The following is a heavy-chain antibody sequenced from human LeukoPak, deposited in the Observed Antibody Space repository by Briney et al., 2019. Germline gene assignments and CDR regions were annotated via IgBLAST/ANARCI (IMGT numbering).Heavy chain of an antibody. J-gene: IGHJ4*02. CDR1: GFTFSDYY. CDR3: ARESIGFDY. Sequence: GGSLRLSCVASGFTFSDYYMDWVRQAPGKGLEWVAVISYDGSNKYYADSVKGRFTISRDNSKNTLYLQMNSLRAEDTAVYYCARESIGFDYWGQGTLVTVSS. V-gene: IGHV3-30-3*01. D-gene: IGHD3-16*02. CDR2: ISYDGSNK.